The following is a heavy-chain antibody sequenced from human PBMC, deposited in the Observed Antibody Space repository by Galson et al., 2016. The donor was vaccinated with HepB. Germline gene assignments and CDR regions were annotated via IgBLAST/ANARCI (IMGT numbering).Heavy chain of an antibody. V-gene: IGHV3-7*01. Sequence: SLRLSCAASGFTFSDSPMSWVRQAPGKGLEWVANIKQDESETHYVDSVKGRFTISRDNAKNSLYLQMNSLRAEDTAVYYCAIVLAGSTTSTMDVWGQGTTVTVSS. CDR1: GFTFSDSP. J-gene: IGHJ6*02. D-gene: IGHD2-2*01. CDR3: AIVLAGSTTSTMDV. CDR2: IKQDESET.